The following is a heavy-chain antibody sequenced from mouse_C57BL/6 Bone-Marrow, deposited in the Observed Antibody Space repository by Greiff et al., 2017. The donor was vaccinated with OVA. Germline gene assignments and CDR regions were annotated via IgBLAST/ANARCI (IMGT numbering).Heavy chain of an antibody. J-gene: IGHJ1*03. CDR2: IYPRSGNT. CDR1: GYTFTSYG. Sequence: VQLQQSGAELARPGASVKLSCKASGYTFTSYGISWVKQRTGQGLEWIGEIYPRSGNTYYNEKFKGKATLTADKSSSTAYMELRSLTSEDSAVYFCSYYYGSSLGYFDVWGTGTTVTVSS. V-gene: IGHV1-81*01. CDR3: SYYYGSSLGYFDV. D-gene: IGHD1-1*01.